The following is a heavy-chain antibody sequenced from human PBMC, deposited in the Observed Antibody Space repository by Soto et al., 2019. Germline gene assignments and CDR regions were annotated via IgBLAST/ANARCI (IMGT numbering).Heavy chain of an antibody. J-gene: IGHJ3*02. Sequence: SETLSLTCAVYGGSFSGYYWSWIRQPPGKGLEWIGEINHSGSTNYNPSLKSRVTISVDTSKNQFSLKLSSVTAADTAVYYCASWHQLLSKAFDIWGQGTMVTVSS. CDR2: INHSGST. V-gene: IGHV4-34*01. D-gene: IGHD2-2*01. CDR1: GGSFSGYY. CDR3: ASWHQLLSKAFDI.